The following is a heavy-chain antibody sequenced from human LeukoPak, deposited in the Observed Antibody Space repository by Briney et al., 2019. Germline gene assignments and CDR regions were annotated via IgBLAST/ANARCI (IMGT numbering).Heavy chain of an antibody. CDR3: ARNSLGAIDY. CDR1: GGSINSGSDY. Sequence: SETLSLTCTVSGGSINSGSDYWTWIRQPAGKGLEWVGRINRSGSTNYRPSLKSRVTISVDTSKNQFSLNLNSVTAADTAVYYCARNSLGAIDYWGQGTLVSVSS. J-gene: IGHJ4*02. D-gene: IGHD1-26*01. CDR2: INRSGST. V-gene: IGHV4-61*02.